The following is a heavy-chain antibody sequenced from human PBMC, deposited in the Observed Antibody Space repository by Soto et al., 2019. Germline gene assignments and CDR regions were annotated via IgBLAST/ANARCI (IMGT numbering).Heavy chain of an antibody. CDR1: GFTFSSYG. D-gene: IGHD5-12*01. CDR2: ISYDGSNK. J-gene: IGHJ4*02. Sequence: GGSLRLSCVVSGFTFSSYGMHWVRQAPGKGLEWVAVISYDGSNKDYADSVKGRFTISRDNAKNTVYLQMNSLRPDDTALYYCARGAYRYTFLDDWGQGTQVTVSS. CDR3: ARGAYRYTFLDD. V-gene: IGHV3-30*03.